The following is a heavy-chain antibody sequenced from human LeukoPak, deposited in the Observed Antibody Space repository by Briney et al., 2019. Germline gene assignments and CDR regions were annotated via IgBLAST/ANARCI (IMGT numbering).Heavy chain of an antibody. Sequence: PGGSLRLSCAASGFTFSSYSMNWVRQAPGKGLEWVSSISSSSSYIYYADSVKGRFTIFRDNAKNSLYLQMNSLRAEDTAVYYCARDRSGSYLDAFDIWGQGTMVTVSS. D-gene: IGHD1-26*01. J-gene: IGHJ3*02. CDR3: ARDRSGSYLDAFDI. V-gene: IGHV3-21*01. CDR2: ISSSSSYI. CDR1: GFTFSSYS.